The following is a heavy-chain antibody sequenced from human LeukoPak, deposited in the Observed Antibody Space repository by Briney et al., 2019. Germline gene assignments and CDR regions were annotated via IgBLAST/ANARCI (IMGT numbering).Heavy chain of an antibody. Sequence: GGSLRLSCAASGFTFSSYSMNWVRQAPGKGLEWVSSISSSSSYIYYADSVKGRFTISRDNAKNSLYLQMNSLRAEDTAVYYCAREEQGYCSSTSCYYYYYMDVWGKGTTVTISS. J-gene: IGHJ6*03. V-gene: IGHV3-21*01. CDR2: ISSSSSYI. CDR3: AREEQGYCSSTSCYYYYYMDV. D-gene: IGHD2-2*01. CDR1: GFTFSSYS.